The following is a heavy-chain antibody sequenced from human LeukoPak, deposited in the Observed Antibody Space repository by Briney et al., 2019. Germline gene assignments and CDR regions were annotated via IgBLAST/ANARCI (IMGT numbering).Heavy chain of an antibody. Sequence: ASETLSLTCAVYGGSFSGYYWSWIRQPPGKGLEWIGEINHSGSTNYNPSLKSRVTISVDTSKNQFSLKLSSVTAADTAVYYCARRRGYSKSEACWFDPWGQGTLVTVSS. CDR1: GGSFSGYY. CDR3: ARRRGYSKSEACWFDP. D-gene: IGHD5-18*01. CDR2: INHSGST. J-gene: IGHJ5*02. V-gene: IGHV4-34*01.